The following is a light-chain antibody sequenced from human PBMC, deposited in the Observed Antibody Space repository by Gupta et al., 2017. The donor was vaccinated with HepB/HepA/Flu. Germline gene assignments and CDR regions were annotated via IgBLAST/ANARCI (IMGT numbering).Light chain of an antibody. CDR3: QVWDSGSDHWV. J-gene: IGLJ3*02. Sequence: SYVLPQPPSVSVAPGKTARIPSGGNNIGRKNVHWYQQRPGQAPVLVVYDNTDRPSGTPERFSGSNSGNPATLTISRVEAGDEADYYCQVWDSGSDHWVFGGGTKLTVL. CDR2: DNT. CDR1: NIGRKN. V-gene: IGLV3-21*03.